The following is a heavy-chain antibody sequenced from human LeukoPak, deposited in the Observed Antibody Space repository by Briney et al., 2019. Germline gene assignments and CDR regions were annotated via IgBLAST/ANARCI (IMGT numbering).Heavy chain of an antibody. CDR2: INPSGGST. J-gene: IGHJ4*02. Sequence: ASVKVSCKASGYTFTSYYMHWVRQAPGQGLEWMGIINPSGGSTSYAQKFQGRVTMTRDTSTSTVYMELSSLRSEDTAVYYCARDQNRKAAALLFDSGGQGTLGPAS. CDR3: ARDQNRKAAALLFDS. CDR1: GYTFTSYY. V-gene: IGHV1-46*01. D-gene: IGHD6-13*01.